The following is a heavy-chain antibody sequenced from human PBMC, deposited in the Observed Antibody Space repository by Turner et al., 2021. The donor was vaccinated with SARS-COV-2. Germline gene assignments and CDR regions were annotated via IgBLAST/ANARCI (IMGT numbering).Heavy chain of an antibody. D-gene: IGHD4-4*01. V-gene: IGHV4-39*01. Sequence: QLQLQESGPGLVKPSETLSLTCRVSGGSISSSSYYWGWTRQPPGKGPEWIGSVYYRGNTYYNPSLESRVTISVDTSNNQFSLKLNSVTAADTAVYYCARVKSTVTTYYYYYMDVWGKGTTVTVSS. CDR1: GGSISSSSYY. J-gene: IGHJ6*03. CDR2: VYYRGNT. CDR3: ARVKSTVTTYYYYYMDV.